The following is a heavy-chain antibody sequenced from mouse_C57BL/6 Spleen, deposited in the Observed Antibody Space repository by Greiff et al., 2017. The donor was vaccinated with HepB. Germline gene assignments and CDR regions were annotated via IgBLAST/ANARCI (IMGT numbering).Heavy chain of an antibody. J-gene: IGHJ4*01. V-gene: IGHV1-82*01. Sequence: QVQLKQSGPELVKPGASVKISCKASGYAFSSSWMNWVKQRPGKGLEWIGRIYPGDGDTNYNGKFKGKATLTADKSSSTAYMQLSSLTSEDSAVYFCARGVYYYGSSYEAMDYWGQGTSVTVSS. CDR3: ARGVYYYGSSYEAMDY. CDR2: IYPGDGDT. D-gene: IGHD1-1*01. CDR1: GYAFSSSW.